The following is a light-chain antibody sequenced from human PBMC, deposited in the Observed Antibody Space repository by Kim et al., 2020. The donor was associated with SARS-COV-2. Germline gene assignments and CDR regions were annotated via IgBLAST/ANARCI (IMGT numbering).Light chain of an antibody. V-gene: IGKV3-20*01. CDR1: QTVSSNY. J-gene: IGKJ2*01. Sequence: SLSPGERATLSCRASQTVSSNYLAWYQQKPGQAPRLLIFGASSRATGIPDRFSGGGSATDFTLTITRLEPEDFAVYYCQEYGSSRTFGQGTKLEI. CDR3: QEYGSSRT. CDR2: GAS.